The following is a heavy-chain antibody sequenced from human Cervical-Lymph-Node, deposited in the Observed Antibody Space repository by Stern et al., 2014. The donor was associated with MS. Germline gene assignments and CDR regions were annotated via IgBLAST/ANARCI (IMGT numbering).Heavy chain of an antibody. CDR1: GYSFNLYW. D-gene: IGHD1-26*01. CDR2: IYPGDSDT. CDR3: AALVRGSYFY. Sequence: VQLVQSGAEMKKPGESLKISCKGSGYSFNLYWIGWVRQMSGKCLEWMGIIYPGDSDTRYSPSFQGQVTISAYNSISTAYLQWSSLKASDTAMYYCAALVRGSYFYWGQGTLVTVSS. V-gene: IGHV5-51*01. J-gene: IGHJ4*02.